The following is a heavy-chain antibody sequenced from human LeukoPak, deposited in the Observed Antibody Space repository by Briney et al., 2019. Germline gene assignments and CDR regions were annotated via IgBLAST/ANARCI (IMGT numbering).Heavy chain of an antibody. V-gene: IGHV4-59*01. Sequence: SETLSLTCTVSGGSISGYYLSWIRQSPGKGLEWIGYIYDSGTTNYNPSLKSRVLMSVDTSKTQVSLKVKSVTAADTAVYYCARGRDTGYGYYGMDVWGQGTTVTVSS. CDR2: IYDSGTT. D-gene: IGHD5-18*01. CDR3: ARGRDTGYGYYGMDV. J-gene: IGHJ6*02. CDR1: GGSISGYY.